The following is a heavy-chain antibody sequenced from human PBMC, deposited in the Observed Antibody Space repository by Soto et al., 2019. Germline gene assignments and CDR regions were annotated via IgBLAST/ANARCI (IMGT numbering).Heavy chain of an antibody. D-gene: IGHD6-13*01. CDR3: RIAAAHYGMDV. CDR2: INPNSGGT. Sequence: AAVHVSCKASGYTFTGYYMHWVRQAPGQGLEWMGWINPNSGGTNYAQKFQGRVTMTRDTSISTAYMELSRLRSDDTAVYYCRIAAAHYGMDVWGQGTTVTVSS. V-gene: IGHV1-2*02. CDR1: GYTFTGYY. J-gene: IGHJ6*02.